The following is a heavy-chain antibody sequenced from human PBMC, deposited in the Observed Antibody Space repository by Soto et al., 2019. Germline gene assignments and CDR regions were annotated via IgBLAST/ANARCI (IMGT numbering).Heavy chain of an antibody. D-gene: IGHD5-12*01. J-gene: IGHJ4*02. Sequence: GGSLRLSCAASGFTVSSNYMSWVRQAPGKGLEWVSVIYSGGSTYYADSVKGRFTISRDNSKNTLYLQMNSLRAEDTAVYYCARIRRDGYNYPYFDYWGQGTLVTVSS. CDR3: ARIRRDGYNYPYFDY. V-gene: IGHV3-53*01. CDR2: IYSGGST. CDR1: GFTVSSNY.